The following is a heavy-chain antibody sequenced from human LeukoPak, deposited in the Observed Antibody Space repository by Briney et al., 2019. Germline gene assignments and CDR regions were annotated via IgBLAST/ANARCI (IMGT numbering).Heavy chain of an antibody. CDR3: ARAGTSGSYYWYFDL. Sequence: ASVKVSCKASGYTFISYGISWVRQAPGQGLEWMGWISAYNGNTNYAQKFQGRVTMTTDTSTSTAYMELRSLRFDDTAVYYCARAGTSGSYYWYFDLWGRGTLVTVSS. D-gene: IGHD1-26*01. CDR1: GYTFISYG. J-gene: IGHJ2*01. CDR2: ISAYNGNT. V-gene: IGHV1-18*01.